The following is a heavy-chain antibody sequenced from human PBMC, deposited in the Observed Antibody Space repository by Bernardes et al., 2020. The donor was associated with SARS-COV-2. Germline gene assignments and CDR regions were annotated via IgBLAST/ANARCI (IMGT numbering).Heavy chain of an antibody. J-gene: IGHJ4*02. V-gene: IGHV4-39*01. CDR1: DGSISSSSYY. CDR2: IYYSGST. Sequence: SETLSLTCSVPDGSISSSSYYWGWIRQPPGKGLEWIGSIYYSGSTYYNPSLKSRVTISVDRSKNQFSLNLNSVTAADTAVYYCARTGIGVAATDYWGQGTLVTVSS. CDR3: ARTGIGVAATDY. D-gene: IGHD6-19*01.